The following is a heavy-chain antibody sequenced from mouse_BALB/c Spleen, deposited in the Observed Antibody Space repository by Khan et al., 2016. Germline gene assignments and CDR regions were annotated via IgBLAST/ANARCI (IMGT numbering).Heavy chain of an antibody. CDR1: GASITSGS. V-gene: IGHV3-8*02. J-gene: IGHJ1*03. CDR2: ISYCGGA. Sequence: EVQLQESGPSLVKPSQTLSLTCSVTGASITSGSWNWIRKFPGNKLDYMGYISYCGGAYYTPSLKCRIAMTPDTSKNQYYLQYNAVTTEDTAAYYCARSREDWYFDDWGTGTTVTVSS. CDR3: ARSREDWYFDD.